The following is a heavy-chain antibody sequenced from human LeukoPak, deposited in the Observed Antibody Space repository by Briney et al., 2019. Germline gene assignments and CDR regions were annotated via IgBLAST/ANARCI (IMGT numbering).Heavy chain of an antibody. CDR1: GGSISRSDHY. V-gene: IGHV4-39*07. CDR3: ARSLLDGDYVSWFDP. CDR2: IYHSGST. D-gene: IGHD4-17*01. Sequence: SETLSLTCSVSGGSISRSDHYWSWIRQPPGKGLEWIGEIYHSGSTNYNPSLKSRVTISVDKSKNQFSLKLSSVTAADTAVYYCARSLLDGDYVSWFDPWGQGTLVTVSS. J-gene: IGHJ5*02.